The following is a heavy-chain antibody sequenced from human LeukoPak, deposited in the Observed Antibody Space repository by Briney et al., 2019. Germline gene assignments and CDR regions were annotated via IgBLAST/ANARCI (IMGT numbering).Heavy chain of an antibody. CDR1: GGSISSYY. CDR2: IYYSGST. V-gene: IGHV4-59*01. D-gene: IGHD3-3*01. CDR3: ARTYYDFWSGYYNYYGMDV. Sequence: SETLSLTCTVSGGSISSYYWSWIRQPPGKGLEWIGHIYYSGSTNYNPSLKSRVIISVDTSKNQFSLKLSSVTAADTAVYYCARTYYDFWSGYYNYYGMDVWGQGTTVTVSS. J-gene: IGHJ6*02.